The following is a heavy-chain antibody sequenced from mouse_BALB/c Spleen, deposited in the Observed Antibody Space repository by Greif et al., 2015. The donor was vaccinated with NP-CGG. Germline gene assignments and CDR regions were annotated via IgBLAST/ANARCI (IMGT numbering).Heavy chain of an antibody. D-gene: IGHD3-1*01. J-gene: IGHJ3*01. CDR2: INPSNGRT. V-gene: IGHV1S81*02. CDR3: ASSGLAWFAY. Sequence: QVQLQQSGAELVKPGASVKLSCKASGYTFTSYWMHWVKQRPGQGLEWIGEINPSNGRTNYNEKFKSKATLTVDKSSSTAYMQLSSLTSEDSAVYYCASSGLAWFAYWGQGTLVTVSA. CDR1: GYTFTSYW.